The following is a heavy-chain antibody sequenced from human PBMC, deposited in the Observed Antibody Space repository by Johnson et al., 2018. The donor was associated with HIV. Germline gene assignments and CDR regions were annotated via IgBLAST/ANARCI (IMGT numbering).Heavy chain of an antibody. J-gene: IGHJ3*02. CDR2: ISGSGGNT. CDR3: CRVGPPQYDAFDK. D-gene: IGHD5-24*01. CDR1: GFTFSSYA. Sequence: VQLVESGGGVVQPGRSLRLSCVASGFTFSSYAMSWVRQAPGKGLEWVSAISGSGGNTYYADSVKGRFTISRDNSKNTLYLQMNSLKTEDSAVYYCCRVGPPQYDAFDKWGQGTMVTVSS. V-gene: IGHV3-23*04.